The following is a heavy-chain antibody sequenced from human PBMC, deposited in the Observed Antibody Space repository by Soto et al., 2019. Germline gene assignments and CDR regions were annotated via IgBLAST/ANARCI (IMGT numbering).Heavy chain of an antibody. CDR2: IYYSGST. Sequence: PSETLSLICTVSGGSISSYYWSWIRQPPGKGLEWIGYIYYSGSTNYNPSLKSRVTISVDTSKNQFSLKLSSVTAADTAVYYCASHRRLGAYYYDRSGPTRHQDWLDPWGQGTLVTVSS. J-gene: IGHJ5*02. V-gene: IGHV4-59*08. CDR3: ASHRRLGAYYYDRSGPTRHQDWLDP. D-gene: IGHD3-22*01. CDR1: GGSISSYY.